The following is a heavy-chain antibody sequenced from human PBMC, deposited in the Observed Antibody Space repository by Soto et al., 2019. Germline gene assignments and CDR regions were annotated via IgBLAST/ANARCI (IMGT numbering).Heavy chain of an antibody. Sequence: GESLKISCKVSGYSFTSYGISWLRQMPGKGLDWMGRIDPRDSYTNYSPSFQGHVTISADKSITTAYLEWSSLKASDTAMYYCGRRGHIVGAPIDYWGQGTLVKVSS. CDR3: GRRGHIVGAPIDY. CDR2: IDPRDSYT. J-gene: IGHJ4*02. CDR1: GYSFTSYG. V-gene: IGHV5-10-1*01. D-gene: IGHD1-26*01.